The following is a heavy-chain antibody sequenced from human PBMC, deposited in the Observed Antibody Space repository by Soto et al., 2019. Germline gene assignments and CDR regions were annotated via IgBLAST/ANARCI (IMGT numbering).Heavy chain of an antibody. CDR2: IWYDGSNK. D-gene: IGHD6-13*01. CDR1: GFTFSSYG. J-gene: IGHJ6*02. V-gene: IGHV3-33*01. Sequence: QVQLVESGGGVVQPGRSLRLSCAASGFTFSSYGMHWVRQAPGKGLEWVAVIWYDGSNKYYADSVKGRFTISRDNSKNTLYLQMNSLRAEDTAVYYCASVGYPPYGMDVWGQGTTVTVSS. CDR3: ASVGYPPYGMDV.